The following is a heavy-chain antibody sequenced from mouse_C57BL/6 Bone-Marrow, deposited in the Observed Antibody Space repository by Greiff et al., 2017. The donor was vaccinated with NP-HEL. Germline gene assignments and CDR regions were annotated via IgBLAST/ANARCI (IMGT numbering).Heavy chain of an antibody. CDR2: ISYDGSN. CDR3: ARDGPSGYAMDY. V-gene: IGHV3-6*01. D-gene: IGHD6-1*01. Sequence: EVQLQESGPGLVKPSQSLSLTCSVTGYSITSGYYWNWIRQFPGNKLEWMGYISYDGSNNYNPSLKNRISITRDTSKNQFFLKLNSVTTEDTATYYCARDGPSGYAMDYWGQGTSVTVSS. CDR1: GYSITSGYY. J-gene: IGHJ4*01.